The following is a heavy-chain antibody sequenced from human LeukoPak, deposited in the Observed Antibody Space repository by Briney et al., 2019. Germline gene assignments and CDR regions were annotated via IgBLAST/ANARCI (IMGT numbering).Heavy chain of an antibody. V-gene: IGHV4-61*01. Sequence: SETLSLTCTVSGGSVSSGSYYWSWIRQPPGKGLEWIGHIYYSGSTNYNPSLKSRVTISVDTSKNQFSLKLSSVTAADTAVYYCARDQVPSWGFDPWGQGTLVTVSS. CDR1: GGSVSSGSYY. CDR2: IYYSGST. D-gene: IGHD3-10*01. CDR3: ARDQVPSWGFDP. J-gene: IGHJ5*02.